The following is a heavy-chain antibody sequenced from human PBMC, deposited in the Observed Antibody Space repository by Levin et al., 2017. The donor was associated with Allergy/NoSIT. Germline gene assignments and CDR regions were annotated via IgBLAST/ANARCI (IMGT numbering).Heavy chain of an antibody. CDR2: IYYGGST. CDR3: VSDRNINWFYY. CDR1: RGSINSTPYY. Sequence: RSSETLSLTCTVSRGSINSTPYYWGWIRQPPGRGLEWIGTIYYGGSTNYNPSLKSRVTVSVDTSKNQFSLKLNSVTAADTAVYYCVSDRNINWFYYWGQGTLVTVSS. J-gene: IGHJ5*01. V-gene: IGHV4-39*01. D-gene: IGHD3-22*01.